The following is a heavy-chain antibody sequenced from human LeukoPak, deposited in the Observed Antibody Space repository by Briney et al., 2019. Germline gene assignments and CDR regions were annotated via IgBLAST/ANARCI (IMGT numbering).Heavy chain of an antibody. CDR2: IWYDGSNK. Sequence: PGRSLRLSCAASGFTFSSYGMHWVRQAPGKGLEWVAVIWYDGSNKYYADSVKGRFTISRDNSKNTLYLQMNSLRAEDTAVYYCARDGAVAGRTYNWFDPWGQGNLVTVSS. D-gene: IGHD6-19*01. J-gene: IGHJ5*02. CDR1: GFTFSSYG. V-gene: IGHV3-33*01. CDR3: ARDGAVAGRTYNWFDP.